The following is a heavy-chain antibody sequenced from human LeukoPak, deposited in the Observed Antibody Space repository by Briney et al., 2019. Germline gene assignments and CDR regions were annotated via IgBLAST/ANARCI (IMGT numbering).Heavy chain of an antibody. D-gene: IGHD2-2*01. V-gene: IGHV7-4-1*02. Sequence: ASVNVSCKASGYTFTSYAMNGVRQAPGQGVEWMGWINTNTGNQTYAQGFTGRFVFSLETSVSTAYVQRRRVTAEDTPVYYCARDLGYCSSTSCYDYYYGMDLWGQGTTLTVSS. CDR1: GYTFTSYA. J-gene: IGHJ6*02. CDR3: ARDLGYCSSTSCYDYYYGMDL. CDR2: INTNTGNQ.